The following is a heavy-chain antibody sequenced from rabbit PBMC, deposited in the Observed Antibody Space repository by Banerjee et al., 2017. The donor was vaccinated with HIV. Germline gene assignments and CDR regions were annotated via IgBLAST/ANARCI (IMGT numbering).Heavy chain of an antibody. CDR3: ARDRANSDSDMYLEL. CDR1: GFTISSSYY. V-gene: IGHV1S40*01. Sequence: QSLEESGGGLVTPGESLTLFCKVSGFTISSSYYMCWVRQAPGKGLEWIACIYAGSGGSTYYASWAKGRFTISKTSSTTVTLQMTSLTVADTATYFCARDRANSDSDMYLELWGPGTLVTVS. D-gene: IGHD5-1*01. J-gene: IGHJ2*01. CDR2: IYAGSGGST.